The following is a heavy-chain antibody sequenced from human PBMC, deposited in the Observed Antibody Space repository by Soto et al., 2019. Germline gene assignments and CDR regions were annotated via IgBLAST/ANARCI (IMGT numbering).Heavy chain of an antibody. CDR2: IYHSGIT. D-gene: IGHD3-10*01. CDR1: GDSISSGGSS. Sequence: QLQLQESGSGLVKPSQTLSLTCAVSGDSISSGGSSWSWIRRAPGTGLEWIGYIYHSGITNYNPSLTGRVTISVDKSQNQFSLSLSFVTAADTAVYYCARGLAVRGSYGLDVWGQGTTVTVSS. J-gene: IGHJ6*02. V-gene: IGHV4-30-2*01. CDR3: ARGLAVRGSYGLDV.